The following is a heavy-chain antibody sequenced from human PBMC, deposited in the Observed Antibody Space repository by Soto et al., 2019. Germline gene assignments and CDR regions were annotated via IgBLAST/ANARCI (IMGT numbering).Heavy chain of an antibody. CDR3: ARVKLGDLWSGYSNFDY. J-gene: IGHJ4*02. CDR2: MNPNSGNT. CDR1: GYTITSYD. V-gene: IGHV1-8*01. D-gene: IGHD3-3*01. Sequence: ALVKVACKASGYTITSYDVSWVRQATGQGLEWMGWMNPNSGNTGYAQMFRGRVTMTRNTSISTVYMELSSLRSEDTAVYYCARVKLGDLWSGYSNFDYWGQGTLVTVSS.